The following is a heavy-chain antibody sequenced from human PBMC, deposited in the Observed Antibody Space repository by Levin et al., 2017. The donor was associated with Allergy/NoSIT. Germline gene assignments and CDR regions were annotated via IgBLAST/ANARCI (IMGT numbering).Heavy chain of an antibody. CDR1: GGSISTSSYY. V-gene: IGHV4-39*07. CDR2: VYYSGSS. D-gene: IGHD4-23*01. CDR3: ARDENYCGNFDS. J-gene: IGHJ4*02. Sequence: SETLSLTCTVSGGSISTSSYYWGWIRQPPGKGLEWIASVYYSGSSYYNPSLMSRVTISLDTSKNQFSLKLSSATGADTAVYYCARDENYCGNFDSWGQGTLVTVSS.